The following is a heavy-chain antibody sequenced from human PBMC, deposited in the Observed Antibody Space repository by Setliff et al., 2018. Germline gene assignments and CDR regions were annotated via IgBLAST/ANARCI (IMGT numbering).Heavy chain of an antibody. V-gene: IGHV1-69*13. CDR1: GGTFSSYA. Sequence: SVKVSCKASGGTFSSYAFGWVRQAPGQGLEWVGGIIPIFGTANYAQKFQGRVTITADESTSTAYMELSSLRSEDTAVYYCARAYYDSSGFSWFDPWGQGTLVTVSS. J-gene: IGHJ5*02. CDR2: IIPIFGTA. CDR3: ARAYYDSSGFSWFDP. D-gene: IGHD3-22*01.